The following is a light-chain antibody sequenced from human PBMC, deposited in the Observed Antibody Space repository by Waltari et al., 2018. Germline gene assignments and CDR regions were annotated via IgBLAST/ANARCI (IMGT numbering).Light chain of an antibody. J-gene: IGLJ3*02. CDR2: RIY. V-gene: IGLV1-47*01. CDR3: AAWDDSLSGWV. CDR1: RSNIGNTY. Sequence: QSVLTPPPSASGTPGKRATIPCSGGRSNIGNTYVSWYQQLPGTAPKLLIYRIYQRPSGVPDRFSGSKSGASASLAISGLRSEDEADYYCAAWDDSLSGWVFGGGTKLTVL.